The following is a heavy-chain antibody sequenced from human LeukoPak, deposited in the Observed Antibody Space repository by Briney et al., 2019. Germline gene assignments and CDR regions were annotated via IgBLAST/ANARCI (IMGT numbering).Heavy chain of an antibody. D-gene: IGHD5-12*01. J-gene: IGHJ4*02. CDR3: ARVSDAYDYFFDY. Sequence: GGSLRLSCAASGFTFSSYAMHWVRQAPGKGLEWVSSVSRRSSFIFYADSVQGRFTISRDDAKDSLFLQLNSLRAEDTAVYYCARVSDAYDYFFDYWGQGTLVTVSS. V-gene: IGHV3-21*01. CDR2: VSRRSSFI. CDR1: GFTFSSYA.